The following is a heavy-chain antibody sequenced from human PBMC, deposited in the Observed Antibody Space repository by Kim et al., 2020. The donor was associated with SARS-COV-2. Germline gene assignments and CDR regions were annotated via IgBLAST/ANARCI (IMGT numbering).Heavy chain of an antibody. CDR2: IYYSGST. CDR3: ARFREPYFDY. D-gene: IGHD3-10*01. V-gene: IGHV4-39*01. CDR1: GGSISSSSYY. J-gene: IGHJ4*02. Sequence: SETLSLTCTVSGGSISSSSYYWGWIRQPPGKGLEWIGSIYYSGSTYYNPSLKSRVTISVDTSKNQFSLKLSYVTAADTAVYYCARFREPYFDYWGQGTLVTVSS.